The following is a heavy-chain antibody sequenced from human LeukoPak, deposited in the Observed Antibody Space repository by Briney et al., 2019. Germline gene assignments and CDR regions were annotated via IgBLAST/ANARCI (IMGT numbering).Heavy chain of an antibody. J-gene: IGHJ4*02. Sequence: PGRSLRLSCAASGFTFDDYAMHWVRQAPGQGLEWVSGISWNSGSIGYADSVKGRFTISRDNAKNSLYLQMNSLRAEDTALYYCAKGYYDSSGYPPDYWGQGTLVTVSS. CDR1: GFTFDDYA. V-gene: IGHV3-9*01. CDR2: ISWNSGSI. CDR3: AKGYYDSSGYPPDY. D-gene: IGHD3-22*01.